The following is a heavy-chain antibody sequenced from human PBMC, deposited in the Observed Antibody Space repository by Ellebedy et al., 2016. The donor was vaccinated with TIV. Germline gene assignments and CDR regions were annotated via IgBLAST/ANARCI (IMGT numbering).Heavy chain of an antibody. CDR1: GGSISSYY. D-gene: IGHD3-22*01. CDR2: IFFGGST. V-gene: IGHV4-59*08. Sequence: MPSETLSLTCTVSGGSISSYYWSWIRQPPGKGLEWIGHIFFGGSTNYNPSLKSRGTISVDTSKNQLSLKLSSVTAADTAVYYCARQSPLHYYDSSASSDAFDVWGQGTMVTVSS. CDR3: ARQSPLHYYDSSASSDAFDV. J-gene: IGHJ3*01.